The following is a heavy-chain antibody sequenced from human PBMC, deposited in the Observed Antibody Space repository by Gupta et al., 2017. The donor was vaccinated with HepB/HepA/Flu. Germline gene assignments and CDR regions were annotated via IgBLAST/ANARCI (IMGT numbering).Heavy chain of an antibody. V-gene: IGHV3-7*01. CDR2: RNQDGSDK. CDR3: ARGGASAY. Sequence: EVQLVASGGGLVQPGGSLILSCAASGFTFSNYLLNWVRQAPGKGLEWVANRNQDGSDKYYVDSVKGRFTISRDNAKNSLYLQMNSRRADETAVYYCARGGASAYWGQGTLITVSS. CDR1: GFTFSNYL. J-gene: IGHJ4*02. D-gene: IGHD1-26*01.